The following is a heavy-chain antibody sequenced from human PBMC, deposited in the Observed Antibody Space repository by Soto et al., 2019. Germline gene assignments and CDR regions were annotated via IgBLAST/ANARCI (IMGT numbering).Heavy chain of an antibody. D-gene: IGHD3-10*01. CDR1: GGSISSSSYY. CDR2: IYYSGST. J-gene: IGHJ5*02. CDR3: ARSPPWRISMIRAVSRWFDP. V-gene: IGHV4-39*01. Sequence: QLQLQESGPGLVKPSETLSLTCTVSGGSISSSSYYWGWIRQPPGKGLEWIGTIYYSGSTNYNPSLKSRVTISVDTSKNQFSLDLRSVTAADTALYYCARSPPWRISMIRAVSRWFDPRGQGTLVTVSS.